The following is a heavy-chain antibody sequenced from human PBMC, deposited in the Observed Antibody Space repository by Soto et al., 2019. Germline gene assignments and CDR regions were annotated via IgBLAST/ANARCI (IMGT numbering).Heavy chain of an antibody. V-gene: IGHV4-61*01. J-gene: IGHJ6*04. CDR1: GGSVSSGSYY. CDR3: ARDSGVDTAMGSVGYYYYYGIDV. D-gene: IGHD5-18*01. CDR2: IYYSGST. Sequence: SQTLSLTCTLSGGSVSSGSYYWSWIRQPPWKGLEWIGYIYYSGSTNYNPSLKSRVTISVDTSKNQFSLKLSSVTAADTALYYWARDSGVDTAMGSVGYYYYYGIDVWGKGTTVTVSS.